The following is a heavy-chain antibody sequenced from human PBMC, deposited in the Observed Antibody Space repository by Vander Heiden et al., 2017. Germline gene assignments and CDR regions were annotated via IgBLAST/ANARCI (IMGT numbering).Heavy chain of an antibody. Sequence: CAASGFTFSDYYMSWIRQAPGKGLEWVSYISSSGSTRDYADSVKGRFTISRDNDKNSLYMKMNSMRAEDTAVYYWARIYSCSGIWDQGNLVTVS. V-gene: IGHV3-11*01. CDR1: GFTFSDYY. CDR3: ARIYSCSGI. J-gene: IGHJ4*02. D-gene: IGHD6-6*01. CDR2: ISSSGSTR.